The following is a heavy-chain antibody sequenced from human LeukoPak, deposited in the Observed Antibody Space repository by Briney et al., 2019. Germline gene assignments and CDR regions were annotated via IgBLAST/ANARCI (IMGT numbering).Heavy chain of an antibody. J-gene: IGHJ4*02. CDR1: GFXFSNYA. CDR2: ISASGGSS. CDR3: AKEMALGIAVAGFFDF. D-gene: IGHD6-19*01. V-gene: IGHV3-23*01. Sequence: GGSLRLSCAASGFXFSNYAMNWVRQAPGKGLEWVSAISASGGSSYYADSVRDRFTISRDNSKNMLYLKMSSLRAEDTAVYYCAKEMALGIAVAGFFDFWGQGTLVTVSS.